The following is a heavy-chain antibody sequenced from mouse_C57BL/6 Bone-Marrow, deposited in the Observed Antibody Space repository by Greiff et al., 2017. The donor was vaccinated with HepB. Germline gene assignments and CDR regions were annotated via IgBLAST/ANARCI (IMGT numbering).Heavy chain of an antibody. Sequence: DVMLVESGGGLVKPGGSLKLSCAASGFTFSSYAMSWVRQTPEKRLEWVATISDGGSYTYYPDNVKGRFTISRDNAKNNLYLQMSHLKSEDTAMYYCARDYGSSYDYYAMDYWGQGTSVTVSS. CDR1: GFTFSSYA. V-gene: IGHV5-4*01. CDR3: ARDYGSSYDYYAMDY. CDR2: ISDGGSYT. D-gene: IGHD1-1*01. J-gene: IGHJ4*01.